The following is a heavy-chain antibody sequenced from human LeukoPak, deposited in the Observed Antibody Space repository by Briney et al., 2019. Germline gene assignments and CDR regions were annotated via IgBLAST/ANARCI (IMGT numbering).Heavy chain of an antibody. J-gene: IGHJ4*02. Sequence: PSETLSLTCTVSGGSISSGDYYWGWIRQPPGKGLEWIGYIYYSGSTYYNPSLKSRVTISVDTSKNQFSLKLSSVTAADTAVYYCARGNFGITGRIDYWGQGTLVTVSS. D-gene: IGHD1-20*01. V-gene: IGHV4-30-4*01. CDR1: GGSISSGDYY. CDR3: ARGNFGITGRIDY. CDR2: IYYSGST.